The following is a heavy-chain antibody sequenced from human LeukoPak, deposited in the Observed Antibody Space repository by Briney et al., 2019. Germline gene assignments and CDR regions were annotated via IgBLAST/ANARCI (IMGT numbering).Heavy chain of an antibody. CDR1: GFTFDDYV. Sequence: GGSLRLSCVASGFTFDDYVMHWVRQGPGRGLEWVSLISGDGGSTFYADSVKGRFTISRDNSKNSLYLQMNSLRTEDPALYYCANSDDPWSSNYGRMDVWGKGTTVTVSS. D-gene: IGHD3-3*01. CDR2: ISGDGGST. J-gene: IGHJ6*04. CDR3: ANSDDPWSSNYGRMDV. V-gene: IGHV3-43*02.